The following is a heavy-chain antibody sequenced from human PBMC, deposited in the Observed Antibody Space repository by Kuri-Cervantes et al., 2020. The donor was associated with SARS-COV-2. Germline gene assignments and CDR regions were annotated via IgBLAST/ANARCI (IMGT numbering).Heavy chain of an antibody. J-gene: IGHJ4*02. V-gene: IGHV4-59*01. Sequence: GSLRLSCTVSGGSISSYYWSWIRQPPGKELEWIGYFYYSGITNYNPSLKNRVTMSVDTSKNQFSLNLSSVTAADTAVYYCARDNILFSGSGFDYWGQGTLVTVSS. D-gene: IGHD1-26*01. CDR3: ARDNILFSGSGFDY. CDR1: GGSISSYY. CDR2: FYYSGIT.